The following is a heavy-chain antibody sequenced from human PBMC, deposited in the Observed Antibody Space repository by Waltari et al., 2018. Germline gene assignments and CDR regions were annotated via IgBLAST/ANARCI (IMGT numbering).Heavy chain of an antibody. CDR1: GFTFSSYA. Sequence: EVQLVESGGGLVQPGGSLRLSCAASGFTFSSYAMSWVRQAQGKGLEWVSAISGSGGSTYYADSVKGRFTISRDNSKNTLYLQMNSLRAEDTAVYYCAKALYGVVVAATDDAFDIWGQGTMVTVSS. D-gene: IGHD2-15*01. CDR2: ISGSGGST. CDR3: AKALYGVVVAATDDAFDI. J-gene: IGHJ3*02. V-gene: IGHV3-23*04.